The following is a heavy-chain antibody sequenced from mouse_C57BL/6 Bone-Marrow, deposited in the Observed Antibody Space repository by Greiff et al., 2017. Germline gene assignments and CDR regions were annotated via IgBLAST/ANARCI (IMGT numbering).Heavy chain of an antibody. CDR1: GYTFTSSG. Sequence: VQLQESGAELARPGASVKLSCKASGYTFTSSGISWVKQRTGQGLGWIGEIYPRSGNTYYNEKFKGKATLTADKSSSTAYMELRSLTSEDSAVYFCARSNWAWFAYWGQGTLVTVSA. D-gene: IGHD4-1*01. V-gene: IGHV1-81*01. CDR2: IYPRSGNT. CDR3: ARSNWAWFAY. J-gene: IGHJ3*01.